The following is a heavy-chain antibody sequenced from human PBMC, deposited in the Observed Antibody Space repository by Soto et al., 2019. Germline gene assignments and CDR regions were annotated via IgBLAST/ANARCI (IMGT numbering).Heavy chain of an antibody. J-gene: IGHJ6*02. CDR3: ARLEGGGRAAAGHYYYYYGMDV. D-gene: IGHD6-13*01. CDR1: GGSISSSNW. CDR2: IYHSGST. Sequence: PSETLSLTCAVSGGSISSSNWWSWVHQPPGKGLEWIGEIYHSGSTNYNPSLKSRVTISVDKSKNQFSLKLSSVTAADTAVYYCARLEGGGRAAAGHYYYYYGMDVWGQGTTVTVSS. V-gene: IGHV4-4*02.